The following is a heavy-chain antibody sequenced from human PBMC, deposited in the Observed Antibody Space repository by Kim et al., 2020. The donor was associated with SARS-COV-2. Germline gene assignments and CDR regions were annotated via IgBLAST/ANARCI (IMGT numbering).Heavy chain of an antibody. J-gene: IGHJ4*02. Sequence: YADSVKGRFTMSRDKAENSVYLQMDSLRGEDTAVYYCARLTNRAFDYWGQGALVTVSS. CDR3: ARLTNRAFDY. V-gene: IGHV3-11*01.